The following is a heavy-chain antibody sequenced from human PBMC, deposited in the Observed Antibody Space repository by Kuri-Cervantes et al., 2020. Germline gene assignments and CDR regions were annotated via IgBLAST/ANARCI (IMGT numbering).Heavy chain of an antibody. CDR2: IRSKANSYAT. D-gene: IGHD6-19*01. Sequence: GGSLRLSCAASGFTFNGSAMHWVRQASGKGLEWVGRIRSKANSYATAYAASVKGRFTISRDDSKNTAYLQMNSLKTEDTAVYYCTRLQIAVAGTNYYYGMDVWSQGTTVTVSS. CDR3: TRLQIAVAGTNYYYGMDV. V-gene: IGHV3-73*01. CDR1: GFTFNGSA. J-gene: IGHJ6*02.